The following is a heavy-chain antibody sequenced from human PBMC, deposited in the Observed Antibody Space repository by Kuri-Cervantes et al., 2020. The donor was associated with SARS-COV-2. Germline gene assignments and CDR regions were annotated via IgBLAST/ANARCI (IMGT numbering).Heavy chain of an antibody. CDR2: ISYDGSNK. D-gene: IGHD1-26*01. V-gene: IGHV3-30*03. J-gene: IGHJ4*02. CDR3: ARGSGLREQTFDY. CDR1: GFTFSDYY. Sequence: GESLKISCAASGFTFSDYYMSWIRQAPGKGLEWVAVISYDGSNKYYADSVKGRFTISRDNSKNTLYLQMNSLRAEDTAVYYCARGSGLREQTFDYWGQGTLVTVSS.